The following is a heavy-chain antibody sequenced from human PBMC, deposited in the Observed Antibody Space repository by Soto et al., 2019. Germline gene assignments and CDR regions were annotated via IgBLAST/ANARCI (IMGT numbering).Heavy chain of an antibody. CDR2: IDWDDDK. J-gene: IGHJ4*02. CDR3: ARITLNRAAACYYCDY. CDR1: GFSLSTRGMC. D-gene: IGHD6-13*01. V-gene: IGHV2-70*01. Sequence: SGPTLVNPTQTLTLTCTFSGFSLSTRGMCVSWIRQPPGKALEWLALIDWDDDKYYSTSLKTMLTISKDTSKNQVVLTITNMDPVDTATYYCARITLNRAAACYYCDYWGQGTLGTVSS.